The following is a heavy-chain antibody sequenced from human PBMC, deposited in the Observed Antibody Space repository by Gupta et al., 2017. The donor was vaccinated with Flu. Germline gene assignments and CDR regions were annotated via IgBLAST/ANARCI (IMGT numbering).Heavy chain of an antibody. CDR2: INPHSGTT. CDR1: EYTFTAYY. J-gene: IGHJ5*02. V-gene: IGHV1-2*06. D-gene: IGHD2-2*02. Sequence: CKASEYTFTAYYIHWVRQAPGQGLEWMGRINPHSGTTNYEQKFQGRVTVTMDTSISTAYMDLSRLRSDDTAVYYCAREKHCSTSSCYRWFDPWGQGTLVTVSS. CDR3: AREKHCSTSSCYRWFDP.